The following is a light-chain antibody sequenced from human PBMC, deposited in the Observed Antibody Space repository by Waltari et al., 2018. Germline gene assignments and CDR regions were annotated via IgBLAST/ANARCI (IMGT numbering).Light chain of an antibody. V-gene: IGKV4-1*01. J-gene: IGKJ1*01. CDR2: WAS. Sequence: DIVMTQSPDSLAVYLGERATINCKSSQSVLYTSNNKNYLAWYQQKPGQPPKLLIYWASTRDSGVPDRFSGSGSGTDFTLTISSLQADDVAVYYCQQYSSAPWTFGQGTKVEIK. CDR1: QSVLYTSNNKNY. CDR3: QQYSSAPWT.